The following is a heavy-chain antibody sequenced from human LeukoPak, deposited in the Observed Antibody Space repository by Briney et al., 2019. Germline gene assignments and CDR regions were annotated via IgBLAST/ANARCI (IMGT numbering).Heavy chain of an antibody. CDR1: GGSISSYY. J-gene: IGHJ6*02. D-gene: IGHD1-7*01. Sequence: SETLSLTCTVSGGSISSYYWSWIRQPPGKGLEWIGYIYYSGSTNYNPSLKSRVTISVDTSKNQFSLKLSSVTAADTAVYYCARATGTNYYYYGMDVWGQGTTVTVPS. CDR3: ARATGTNYYYYGMDV. V-gene: IGHV4-59*01. CDR2: IYYSGST.